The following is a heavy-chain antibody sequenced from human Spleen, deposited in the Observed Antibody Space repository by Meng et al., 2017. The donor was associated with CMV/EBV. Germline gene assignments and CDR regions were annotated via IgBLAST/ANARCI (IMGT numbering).Heavy chain of an antibody. CDR3: AREGTTVTSN. D-gene: IGHD4-17*01. J-gene: IGHJ4*02. CDR1: GGSISSCDYY. CDR2: IYYSGST. Sequence: QLQLAASSTALLNPSRTLYLPCTVHGGSISSCDYYWSWIRQPPGKGLEWIGYIYYSGSTYYNPSLKSRVTISVDTSKNQFSLKLSSVTAADTAVYYCAREGTTVTSNWGQGTLVTVSS. V-gene: IGHV4-30-4*08.